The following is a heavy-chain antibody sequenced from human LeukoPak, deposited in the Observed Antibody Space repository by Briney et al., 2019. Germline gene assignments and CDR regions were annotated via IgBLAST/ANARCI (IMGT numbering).Heavy chain of an antibody. D-gene: IGHD3-3*01. CDR3: ARDTVFGVQYPGFYGLDQ. J-gene: IGHJ4*02. V-gene: IGHV4-4*07. CDR1: GASIDAYY. CDR2: MFTSGDT. Sequence: SETLSLTCTVSGASIDAYYWTWLRKPGDKRREWLGRMFTSGDTYYNPSLRGRLTISLDTAKNQIFLKLTSVTAADTAVYFCARDTVFGVQYPGFYGLDQWGQGALVTVSS.